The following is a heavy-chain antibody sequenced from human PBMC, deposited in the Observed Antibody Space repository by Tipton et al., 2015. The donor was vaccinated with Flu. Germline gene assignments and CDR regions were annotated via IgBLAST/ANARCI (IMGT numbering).Heavy chain of an antibody. CDR3: ARGYDILTDGGGYFDY. J-gene: IGHJ4*02. CDR2: VWYDGTNE. D-gene: IGHD3-9*01. Sequence: SGFTFSNFAMHWVRQASGKGLEWVAGVWYDGTNEYYADSVKGRFTISRDNSKNTLYLQMNSLRAEDTAVYYCARGYDILTDGGGYFDYWGQGTLVTVSS. V-gene: IGHV3-33*01. CDR1: GFTFSNFA.